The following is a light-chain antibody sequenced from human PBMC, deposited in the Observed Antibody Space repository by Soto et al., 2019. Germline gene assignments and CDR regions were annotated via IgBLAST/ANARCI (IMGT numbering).Light chain of an antibody. CDR2: DVT. Sequence: QSALTQPRSVSGSPGQSVTISCTGTSSDVGRYNYVSWYQQYPGKAPQLMIYDVTERPAGVPGRFSGSKSGNTASLTISGLLADDEADYYCCSYAGSYSFVFGTGTKLTVL. J-gene: IGLJ1*01. V-gene: IGLV2-11*01. CDR1: SSDVGRYNY. CDR3: CSYAGSYSFV.